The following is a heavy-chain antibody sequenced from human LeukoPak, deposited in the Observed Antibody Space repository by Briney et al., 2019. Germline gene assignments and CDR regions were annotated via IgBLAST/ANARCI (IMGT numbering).Heavy chain of an antibody. J-gene: IGHJ4*02. Sequence: QTLSLTCTFSGFSLSTSGMCVSWIRQPPGKALEWLARIDWDDDKYYSTSLKTRLTISKDTSKNQVVLTMTHMDPVDTATYYCARIAYDILTGYQYYFDYWGQGTLVTGSS. CDR3: ARIAYDILTGYQYYFDY. CDR1: GFSLSTSGMC. CDR2: IDWDDDK. V-gene: IGHV2-70*11. D-gene: IGHD3-9*01.